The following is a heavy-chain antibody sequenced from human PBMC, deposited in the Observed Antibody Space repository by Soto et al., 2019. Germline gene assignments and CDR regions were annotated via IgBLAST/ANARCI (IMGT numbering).Heavy chain of an antibody. CDR3: ARGASIAALVEKRISYYYGMDV. J-gene: IGHJ6*02. CDR1: GYTFTGYY. Sequence: ASVKVSCKASGYTFTGYYMHWVRQAPGQGLEWMGWINPNSGGTNYAQKFQGWVTMTRDTSIRTAYMELSRLRSDDTAVYYCARGASIAALVEKRISYYYGMDVWGQGTTVTVSS. V-gene: IGHV1-2*04. D-gene: IGHD6-6*01. CDR2: INPNSGGT.